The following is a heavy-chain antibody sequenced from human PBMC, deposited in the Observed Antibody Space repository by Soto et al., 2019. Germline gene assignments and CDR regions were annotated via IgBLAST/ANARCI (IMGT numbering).Heavy chain of an antibody. CDR2: INHSGST. Sequence: PSETLSLTCAVYGGSFSGYYWSWIRQPPGKGLEWIGEINHSGSTNYNPSLKSRVTISVDTSKNQSSLKLSSVTAADTAVYYCARGQDFDYWGQGTLVTVSS. CDR3: ARGQDFDY. V-gene: IGHV4-34*01. CDR1: GGSFSGYY. J-gene: IGHJ4*02.